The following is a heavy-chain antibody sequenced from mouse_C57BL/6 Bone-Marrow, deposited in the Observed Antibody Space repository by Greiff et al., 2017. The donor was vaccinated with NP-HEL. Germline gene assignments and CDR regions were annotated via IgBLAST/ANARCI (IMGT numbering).Heavy chain of an antibody. V-gene: IGHV1-72*01. Sequence: QVQLQQPGAELVKPGASVKLSCKASGYTFTSYLMHWVKQRPGRGLEWIGRIDPNSGGTKYNEKFKSKATLTVDKPTSTAYMQLNSLTSEDAAVYYCASNYYGSCSFDFWGQGTTLTVSS. J-gene: IGHJ2*01. CDR3: ASNYYGSCSFDF. CDR2: IDPNSGGT. D-gene: IGHD1-1*01. CDR1: GYTFTSYL.